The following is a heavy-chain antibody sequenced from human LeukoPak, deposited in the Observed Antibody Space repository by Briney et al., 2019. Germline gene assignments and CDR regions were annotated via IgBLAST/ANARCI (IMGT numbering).Heavy chain of an antibody. D-gene: IGHD3-3*01. CDR3: ASHTVPFWSGWFHY. V-gene: IGHV4-39*01. CDR2: IYYTGTT. J-gene: IGHJ4*02. CDR1: GGSISNNSCY. Sequence: SETLSLTCTVSGGSISNNSCYWGWIRQPPGKGLEWIGTIYYTGTTYYNPSLRSRVTISVDTSKNQFSLKVNSVTAADTAVYYCASHTVPFWSGWFHYWGQGTLVTVSS.